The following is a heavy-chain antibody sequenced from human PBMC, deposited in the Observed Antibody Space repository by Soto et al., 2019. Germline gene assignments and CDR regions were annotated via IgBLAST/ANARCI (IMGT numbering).Heavy chain of an antibody. CDR3: VRPPSRVTTQYYYFYYMDV. CDR2: IFSGGTYI. Sequence: PGGSLRLSCAASGFPFSAYDMSWVRQAPGKGLEWVSTIFSGGTYIFYADSVKGRFTISRDNDNLYLQMNSLSVEDTAIYYCVRPPSRVTTQYYYFYYMDVWGKGTKVTVSS. D-gene: IGHD4-17*01. CDR1: GFPFSAYD. V-gene: IGHV3-21*01. J-gene: IGHJ6*03.